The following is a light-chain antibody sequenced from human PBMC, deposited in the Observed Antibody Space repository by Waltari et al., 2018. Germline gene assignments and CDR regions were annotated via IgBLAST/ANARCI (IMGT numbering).Light chain of an antibody. CDR2: GAS. Sequence: EIVLTQSPGTLSLSPGERATLSCWANQSVGRALAWYQQKRGQGPRLLIYGASNRASGSPDRFSGSGSGTDFSLTINRLEPEDFAVYYCQHYVRLPVTFGQGTKVEIK. CDR1: QSVGRA. V-gene: IGKV3-20*01. J-gene: IGKJ1*01. CDR3: QHYVRLPVT.